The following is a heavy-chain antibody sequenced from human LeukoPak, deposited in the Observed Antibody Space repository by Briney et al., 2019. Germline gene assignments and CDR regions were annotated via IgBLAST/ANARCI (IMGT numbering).Heavy chain of an antibody. D-gene: IGHD3-3*01. CDR2: ISGSGGST. V-gene: IGHV3-23*01. CDR3: AKAYDFWSGYYPSFDY. J-gene: IGHJ4*02. CDR1: GFTFSSYA. Sequence: PGGSLRLSCAASGFTFSSYAMSWVRQAPGKGLEWVSAISGSGGSTYYADSVKGRFTISRDNSKNTLYLQMNSLRAEDTAVYYCAKAYDFWSGYYPSFDYWGQGTLVTVSS.